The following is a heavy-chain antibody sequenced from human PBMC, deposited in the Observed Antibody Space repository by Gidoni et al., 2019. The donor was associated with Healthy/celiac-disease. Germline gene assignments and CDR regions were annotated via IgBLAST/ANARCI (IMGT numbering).Heavy chain of an antibody. CDR2: ISSSSSYI. CDR1: GFTFSSYS. V-gene: IGHV3-21*01. D-gene: IGHD2-2*01. Sequence: AGFTFSSYSMNWVRQAPGKGLEWVSSISSSSSYIYYADSVKGRFTISRDNAKNSLYLQMNSLRAEDTAVYYCARDLEAGGHIVVVPAASAFDIWGQGTMVTVSS. J-gene: IGHJ3*02. CDR3: ARDLEAGGHIVVVPAASAFDI.